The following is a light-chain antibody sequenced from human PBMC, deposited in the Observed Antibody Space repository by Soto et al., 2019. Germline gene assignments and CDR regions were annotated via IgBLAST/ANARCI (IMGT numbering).Light chain of an antibody. CDR2: EVS. J-gene: IGLJ1*01. V-gene: IGLV2-14*01. CDR3: SSYTSSSTLYV. Sequence: QSALTQPASVSGSPGQSITISCTGTSSDVGGYNYVSWYQQYLGKAPKLMIYEVSNRPSGVSDRFSGSKSGNTASLTISGXXXXXXXXXXCSSYTSSSTLYVFGTGTKLTVL. CDR1: SSDVGGYNY.